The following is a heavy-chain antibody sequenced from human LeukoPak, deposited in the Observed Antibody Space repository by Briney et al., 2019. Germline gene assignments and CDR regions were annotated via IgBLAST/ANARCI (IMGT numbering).Heavy chain of an antibody. CDR1: GGSISSYY. Sequence: SETLSLTCTVSGGSISSYYWSWIRQPPGKGLEWIGYIYYSGSTNYNPSLKSRVTISVDTSKNQFSLKLSSVTAADTAVYYCARRGYSSSPFENWYFDLWGRGTLVTVSS. CDR2: IYYSGST. J-gene: IGHJ2*01. V-gene: IGHV4-59*08. CDR3: ARRGYSSSPFENWYFDL. D-gene: IGHD6-13*01.